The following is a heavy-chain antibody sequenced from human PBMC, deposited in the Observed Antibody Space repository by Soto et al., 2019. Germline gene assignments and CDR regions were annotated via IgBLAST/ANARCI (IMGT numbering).Heavy chain of an antibody. J-gene: IGHJ5*02. CDR1: GASISGFY. Sequence: SETLSLTCTVSGASISGFYWSWIRKSAGKGLEWIGRIYATGTTDYNHSLKSRAMMSVDTSKKQFSLKLRSVNAEDTAVYYCVRDGTKTLREWLEPWGQG. V-gene: IGHV4-4*07. CDR2: IYATGTT. D-gene: IGHD1-7*01. CDR3: VRDGTKTLREWLEP.